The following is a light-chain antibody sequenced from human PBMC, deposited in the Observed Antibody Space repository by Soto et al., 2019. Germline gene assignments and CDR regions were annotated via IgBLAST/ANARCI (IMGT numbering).Light chain of an antibody. V-gene: IGLV1-47*01. J-gene: IGLJ3*02. Sequence: QSVVTQAPSASGTPGQSVTISCSGSSSNIGRNFVYWYHQFPGTAPKLLIYRNNQRPSGVRDRFSGSKSGTSASLAISGLRSEDEADYYCAVWDDSLSSWVFGGGTQLTVL. CDR3: AVWDDSLSSWV. CDR2: RNN. CDR1: SSNIGRNF.